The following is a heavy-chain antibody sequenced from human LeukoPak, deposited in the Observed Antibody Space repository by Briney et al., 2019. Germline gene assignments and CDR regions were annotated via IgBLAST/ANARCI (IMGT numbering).Heavy chain of an antibody. J-gene: IGHJ4*02. CDR3: ARDRSAGGNFDY. CDR1: GFSFSNAW. V-gene: IGHV3-30*03. D-gene: IGHD4-23*01. CDR2: ISYDGSNK. Sequence: GGSLRLSCAASGFSFSNAWMHWVRQAPGKGLEWVAVISYDGSNKYYADSVKGRFTISRDNSKNTLYLQMNSLRAEDTAVYYCARDRSAGGNFDYWGQGTLVTVSS.